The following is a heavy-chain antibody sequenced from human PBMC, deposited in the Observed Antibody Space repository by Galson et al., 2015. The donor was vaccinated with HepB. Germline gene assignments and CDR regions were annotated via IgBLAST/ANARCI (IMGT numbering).Heavy chain of an antibody. J-gene: IGHJ3*02. D-gene: IGHD6-19*01. CDR2: IYSGGST. Sequence: SLRLSCAASGFTVSSNYMSWVRQAPGKGLEWVSVIYSGGSTYYADSVKGRFTISRDNSKNTLYLQMNSLRAEDTAVYYCASLVQLWRPPHDAFDIWGQGTMVTVSS. CDR3: ASLVQLWRPPHDAFDI. CDR1: GFTVSSNY. V-gene: IGHV3-66*01.